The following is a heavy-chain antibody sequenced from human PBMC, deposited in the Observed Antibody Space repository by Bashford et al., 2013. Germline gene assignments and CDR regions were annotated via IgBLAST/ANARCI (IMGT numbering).Heavy chain of an antibody. V-gene: IGHV3-21*01. CDR3: ARDRSHYDAGSFNWFDP. D-gene: IGHD3-10*01. Sequence: GGSLRLSCAVSGFIFNDYSMNWVRQAPGKGLEWVSSISGSSTYIYYADSVKGRFTISRDNANNSLYLQMNSLRAEDTAIYYCARDRSHYDAGSFNWFDPWGQGTLVTVSS. J-gene: IGHJ5*02. CDR2: ISGSSTYI. CDR1: GFIFNDYS.